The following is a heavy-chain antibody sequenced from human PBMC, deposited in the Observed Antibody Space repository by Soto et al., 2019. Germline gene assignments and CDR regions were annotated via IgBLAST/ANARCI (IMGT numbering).Heavy chain of an antibody. Sequence: HGESLKISCKGSGYSFTSYWIGWVRQMPGKGLEWMGIIYPGDSDTRYSPSFQGQVTISADKSISTAYLQWSSLKASDTAMYYCARQRFLEDPADRYYYYYGMDVWGQGTTVTVSS. V-gene: IGHV5-51*01. D-gene: IGHD3-3*01. CDR1: GYSFTSYW. CDR2: IYPGDSDT. J-gene: IGHJ6*02. CDR3: ARQRFLEDPADRYYYYYGMDV.